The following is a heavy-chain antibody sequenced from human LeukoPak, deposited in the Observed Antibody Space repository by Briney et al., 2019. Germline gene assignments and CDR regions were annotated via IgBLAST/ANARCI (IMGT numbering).Heavy chain of an antibody. Sequence: TGGSLRLSCAASGFTFSDYDMHWVRQATGKGLEWVSAIGTAGDTYYTGSVKGRFTISRENAKNYFYLQMNSLRAGDTAVYYCARVAKERVGGVYYFDYWGQGTLVTVSS. V-gene: IGHV3-13*01. D-gene: IGHD1-1*01. CDR2: IGTAGDT. CDR1: GFTFSDYD. CDR3: ARVAKERVGGVYYFDY. J-gene: IGHJ4*02.